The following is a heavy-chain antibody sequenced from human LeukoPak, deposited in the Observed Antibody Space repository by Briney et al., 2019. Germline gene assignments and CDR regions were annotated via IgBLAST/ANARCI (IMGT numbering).Heavy chain of an antibody. CDR3: AREWELLGSQGAFDI. J-gene: IGHJ3*02. CDR1: GFTFSSYA. V-gene: IGHV3-30-3*01. CDR2: ISYDGSNK. D-gene: IGHD1-26*01. Sequence: GGSLRLSCAASGFTFSSYAMHWVRQAPGKGLEWVAVISYDGSNKYYADSVKGRFTISRDNSKNTLYLQMNSLRAEDTAVYYCAREWELLGSQGAFDIWGQGTMVTVSS.